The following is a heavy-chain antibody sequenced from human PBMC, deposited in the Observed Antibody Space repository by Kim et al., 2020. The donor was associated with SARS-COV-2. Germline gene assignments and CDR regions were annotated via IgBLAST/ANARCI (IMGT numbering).Heavy chain of an antibody. J-gene: IGHJ4*02. V-gene: IGHV4-34*01. CDR1: GGSFSGYY. CDR3: AASTRLTTVTTYFDY. Sequence: SETLSLTCAVYGGSFSGYYWSWIRQPPGKGLEWIGEINHSGSTNYNPSLKSRVTISVDTSKNQFSLKLSSVTAADTAVYYCAASTRLTTVTTYFDYWGQG. D-gene: IGHD4-4*01. CDR2: INHSGST.